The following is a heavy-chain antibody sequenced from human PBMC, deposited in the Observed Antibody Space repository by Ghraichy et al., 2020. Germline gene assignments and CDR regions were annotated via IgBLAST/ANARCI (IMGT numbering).Heavy chain of an antibody. CDR2: IYISGSI. CDR1: GGSIRRYY. V-gene: IGHV4-4*07. J-gene: IGHJ6*02. CDR3: ASTYFDFWSDSSGCGMDV. D-gene: IGHD3-3*01. Sequence: SETLSLTCTVSGGSIRRYYWSWIRQPAGKGLEWIGRIYISGSINYNPSLKSRVTMSLDTSKNQFSLKLSSVTAADTAVYYCASTYFDFWSDSSGCGMDVWGQGTTVTVSS.